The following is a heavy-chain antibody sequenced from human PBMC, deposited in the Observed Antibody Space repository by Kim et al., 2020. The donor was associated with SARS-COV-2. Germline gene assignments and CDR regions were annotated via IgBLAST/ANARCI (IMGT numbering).Heavy chain of an antibody. CDR1: GYTFTSYG. CDR3: ARGKLVGAPPYVDYDGMDA. J-gene: IGHJ6*02. V-gene: IGHV1-18*04. Sequence: ASVKVSCKASGYTFTSYGISWVRQAPGQGLEWMGWISAYNGNTNYAQKLQGRVTMTTDTSTSTAYMELRSLRSDDTAVYYCARGKLVGAPPYVDYDGMDAWGQGTTVTVSS. D-gene: IGHD1-26*01. CDR2: ISAYNGNT.